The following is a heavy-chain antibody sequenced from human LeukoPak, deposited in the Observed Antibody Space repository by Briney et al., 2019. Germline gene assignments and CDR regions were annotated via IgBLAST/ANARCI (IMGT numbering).Heavy chain of an antibody. V-gene: IGHV4-38-2*02. CDR1: GYSISSAYY. J-gene: IGHJ6*02. Sequence: PSETLSLTCTVSGYSISSAYYWCWIRQPPGQGLEWIGNIYDSGSTYYHPSLERRVTMSVDTSKNHFSLKLNSVTAADTAVYYCASRIDCNGGDCPYYYDGLDVWGQGTTVTVSS. CDR2: IYDSGST. D-gene: IGHD2-21*02. CDR3: ASRIDCNGGDCPYYYDGLDV.